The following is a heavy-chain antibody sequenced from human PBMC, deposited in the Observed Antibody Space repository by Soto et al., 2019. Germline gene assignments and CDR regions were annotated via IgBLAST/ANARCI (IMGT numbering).Heavy chain of an antibody. CDR1: GFTFSAYP. J-gene: IGHJ4*02. CDR3: AAPYTGGWYDVAY. D-gene: IGHD6-19*01. CDR2: ISGDGINT. Sequence: GGSLRLSCSASGFTFSAYPMFWVRQAPGQGLEYVSAISGDGINTHYTDSVKGRFIVSRDNSKSTLYLQMSSLRPEDTAVYYCAAPYTGGWYDVAYWGQGALVTVSS. V-gene: IGHV3-64D*08.